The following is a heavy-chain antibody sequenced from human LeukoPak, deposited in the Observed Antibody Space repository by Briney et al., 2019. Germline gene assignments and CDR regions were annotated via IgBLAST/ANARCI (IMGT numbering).Heavy chain of an antibody. CDR1: GGTFSSYA. CDR3: ARGAMLGYCSGGSCYTFDY. Sequence: GASVKVSCKASGGTFSSYAISWVRQAPGQGLEWMGGIIPIFGTANYAQKFQGRVTITADESTSTAYMELSSLRSEDTAVYYCARGAMLGYCSGGSCYTFDYWGQGTLVTVSS. J-gene: IGHJ4*02. D-gene: IGHD2-15*01. CDR2: IIPIFGTA. V-gene: IGHV1-69*13.